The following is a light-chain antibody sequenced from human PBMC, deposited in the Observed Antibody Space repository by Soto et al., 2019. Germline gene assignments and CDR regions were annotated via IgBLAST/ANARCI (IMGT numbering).Light chain of an antibody. J-gene: IGKJ2*01. CDR2: DAS. V-gene: IGKV1-5*01. CDR1: QSISSS. Sequence: DIQMTQSPSTLSASIGDRVTITCRASQSISSSLAWYQQKPGKAPKVMIYDASSLESGVPSRFSGSGSGTEFTLTSSSLQPDDFATYYCQQYNIMYTFGQGTKLEIK. CDR3: QQYNIMYT.